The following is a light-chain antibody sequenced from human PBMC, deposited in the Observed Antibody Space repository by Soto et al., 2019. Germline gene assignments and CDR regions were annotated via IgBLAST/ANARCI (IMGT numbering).Light chain of an antibody. CDR1: QSISSY. V-gene: IGKV1-39*01. J-gene: IGKJ1*01. Sequence: DIEMTQSPSSLSASVGDRVIITCRASQSISSYLNRYQQKPGKAPKLLIYTASSLQSGVPSRFSGSGSGTDFTLTISSLQPEDFATYYCQQSYSTPPSFGQGTKVDIK. CDR3: QQSYSTPPS. CDR2: TAS.